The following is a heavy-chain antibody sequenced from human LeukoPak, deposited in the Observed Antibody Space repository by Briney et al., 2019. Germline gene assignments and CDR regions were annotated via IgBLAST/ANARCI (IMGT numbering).Heavy chain of an antibody. V-gene: IGHV3-30*02. CDR3: AKDSYDILTDHNWFDP. Sequence: GGSLRLSCTASGFTFSNYGMHWVRQAPGKGLEWVAFIRYDGSNKYYADSVKGRFTISRDNSKNTLYLQMNSLRVEDTAVYYCAKDSYDILTDHNWFDPWGQGTLVTVTS. D-gene: IGHD3-9*01. CDR2: IRYDGSNK. J-gene: IGHJ5*02. CDR1: GFTFSNYG.